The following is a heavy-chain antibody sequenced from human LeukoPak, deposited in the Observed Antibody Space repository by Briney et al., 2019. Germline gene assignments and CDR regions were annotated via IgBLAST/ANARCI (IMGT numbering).Heavy chain of an antibody. CDR1: GFTFSSYA. CDR3: AKGYSGARYDFDS. D-gene: IGHD6-19*01. V-gene: IGHV3-23*01. J-gene: IGHJ4*02. Sequence: GGSLRLSCAASGFTFSSYAMSWVRRAPGKGLEWVSHIHYSPGYTYYADSVKGRFTISRDNAKNTLYLQMNSLRAEDTAVYYCAKGYSGARYDFDSWGQGTLVTVSS. CDR2: IHYSPGYT.